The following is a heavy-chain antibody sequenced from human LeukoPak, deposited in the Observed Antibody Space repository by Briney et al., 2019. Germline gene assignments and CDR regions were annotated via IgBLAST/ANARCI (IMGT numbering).Heavy chain of an antibody. Sequence: GGSLRLSCAASGFTFSSYAMHWVRQAPGKGLEWVAVISYDGSNKYYADSVKGRFTISRDNSKNTLYLQMNSLRAEDTAVYYCARVGYNWNYEDYWGQGTLVTVSS. D-gene: IGHD1-7*01. CDR2: ISYDGSNK. V-gene: IGHV3-30-3*01. CDR1: GFTFSSYA. J-gene: IGHJ4*02. CDR3: ARVGYNWNYEDY.